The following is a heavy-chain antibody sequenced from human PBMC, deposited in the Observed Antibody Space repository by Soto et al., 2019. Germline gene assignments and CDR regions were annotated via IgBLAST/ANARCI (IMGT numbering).Heavy chain of an antibody. J-gene: IGHJ4*02. Sequence: PGGSLRLSCAASGFTFSTFWMSWVRQAPGKGLERVAKIKQDGSEEYYVDSVKGRFTISRDNAKNSLYLQMNSLRAEDTAIYYWARDFKNTRCLAYGGQEPLVTVS. V-gene: IGHV3-7*01. CDR2: IKQDGSEE. CDR1: GFTFSTFW. D-gene: IGHD2-2*01. CDR3: ARDFKNTRCLAY.